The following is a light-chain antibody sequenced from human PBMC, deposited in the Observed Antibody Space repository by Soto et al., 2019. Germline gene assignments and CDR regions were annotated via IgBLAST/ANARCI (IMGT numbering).Light chain of an antibody. V-gene: IGKV1-39*01. CDR2: DAS. CDR1: QTISTW. CDR3: QHSYSTPIT. J-gene: IGKJ5*01. Sequence: DIKLTQSPPTLSASVGDRVTITCRASQTISTWMAWYQQKPGKAPKLLVYDASTLQSGVASRFSGSGSGTDFTLTISSLQPEDFATYYCQHSYSTPITFGQGTRLEIK.